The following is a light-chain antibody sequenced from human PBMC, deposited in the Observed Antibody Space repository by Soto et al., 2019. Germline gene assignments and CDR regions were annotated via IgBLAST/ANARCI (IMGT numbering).Light chain of an antibody. Sequence: DIVMTQSPDSLAVSLGERATINCKSSQSVLYSSNNKNYLAWYQQKPGQPPKLLIYWASTRESGVPDRFSGSGSGTDFTLTISSLQAEDVAVYDCQQYYSTLPLTFGGGTKVEIK. V-gene: IGKV4-1*01. CDR3: QQYYSTLPLT. J-gene: IGKJ4*01. CDR2: WAS. CDR1: QSVLYSSNNKNY.